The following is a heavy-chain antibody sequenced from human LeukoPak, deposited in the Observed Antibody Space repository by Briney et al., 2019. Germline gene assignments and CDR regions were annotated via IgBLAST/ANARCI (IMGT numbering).Heavy chain of an antibody. CDR1: GFIFRDYW. CDR2: IDRDGFPT. J-gene: IGHJ4*02. CDR3: AESRWGGALDF. V-gene: IGHV3-74*01. D-gene: IGHD6-19*01. Sequence: GGSLRLSCAASGFIFRDYWMLWVRQAPGKGLSWVSRIDRDGFPTIYADSVKGRFTVSRNNARNTLYLQMNNLRDDAPAVYYCAESRWGGALDFWGKGSLVTVSS.